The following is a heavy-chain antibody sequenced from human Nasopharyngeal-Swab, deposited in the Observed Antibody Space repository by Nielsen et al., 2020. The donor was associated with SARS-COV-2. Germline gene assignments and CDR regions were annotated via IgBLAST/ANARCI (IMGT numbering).Heavy chain of an antibody. J-gene: IGHJ3*01. Sequence: WVRQAPGQGLEWMGCINPNSGGATYAQKFEGRVTMTRATSRDTAYMELSVLRPDDTAVFYCAREMRDSSSGNDAFDVWGHGTRVTVSS. CDR3: AREMRDSSSGNDAFDV. V-gene: IGHV1-2*02. CDR2: INPNSGGA. D-gene: IGHD3-10*01.